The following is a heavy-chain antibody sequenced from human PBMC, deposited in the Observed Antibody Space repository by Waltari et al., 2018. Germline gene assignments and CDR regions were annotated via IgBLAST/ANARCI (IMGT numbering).Heavy chain of an antibody. CDR2: MGGGGGST. J-gene: IGHJ5*02. CDR3: AKDRTGSKFDP. D-gene: IGHD3-10*01. V-gene: IGHV3-23*01. CDR1: GFAFSSYA. Sequence: EVQLLESGGGLVQPGGSLRLSCAASGFAFSSYAMSWVRQAPGKWLEWVSAMGGGGGSTYYADSVKGRFTISRDNSKNTLYLQMNSLRAEDTAVYYCAKDRTGSKFDPWGQGTLVTVSS.